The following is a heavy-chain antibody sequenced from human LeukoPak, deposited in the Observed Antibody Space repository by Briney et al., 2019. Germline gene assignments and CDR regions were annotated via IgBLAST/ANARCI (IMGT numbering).Heavy chain of an antibody. CDR2: IIPIFGIA. J-gene: IGHJ5*02. CDR1: GGTFSSYA. D-gene: IGHD4-17*01. Sequence: SVKVSCKASGGTFSSYAISWVRQAPGQGLEWMGRIIPIFGIANYAQKFQGRVTITADKSTSTAYMELSSLRSEDTAVYYCASSAFDYGDQSQFDPWGQGTLVTVPS. CDR3: ASSAFDYGDQSQFDP. V-gene: IGHV1-69*04.